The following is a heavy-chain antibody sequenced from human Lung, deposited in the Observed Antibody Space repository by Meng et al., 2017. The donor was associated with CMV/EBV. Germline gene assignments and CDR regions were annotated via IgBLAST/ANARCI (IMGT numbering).Heavy chain of an antibody. V-gene: IGHV4-30-4*02. CDR1: GGSISSGDYY. J-gene: IGHJ6*02. CDR2: IYYSGST. Sequence: SXTLSLXCTVSGGSISSGDYYWSWIRQPPGKGLEWIGYIYYSGSTYYNPSLKSRVTISVDTSKNQFSLKLSSVTAADTAVYYCARAGRSYGMDVWAQGNAVNGAS. CDR3: ARAGRSYGMDV.